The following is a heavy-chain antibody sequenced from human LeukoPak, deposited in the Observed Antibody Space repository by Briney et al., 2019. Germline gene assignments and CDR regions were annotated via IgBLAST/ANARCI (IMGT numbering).Heavy chain of an antibody. CDR2: IYHSGST. J-gene: IGHJ4*02. CDR3: ARSGKSAYILDY. CDR1: GGSISSSNW. V-gene: IGHV4-4*02. D-gene: IGHD3-16*01. Sequence: NPSETLSLTCAVSGGSISSSNWWSWARQPPGKGLEWIGEIYHSGSTNYNPSLKSRVTISVDTSKNQFSLKLSSVTAADTAVYYCARSGKSAYILDYWGQGTLVTVSS.